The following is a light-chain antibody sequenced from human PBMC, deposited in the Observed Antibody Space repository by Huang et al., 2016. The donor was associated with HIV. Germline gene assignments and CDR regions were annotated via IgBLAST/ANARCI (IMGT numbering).Light chain of an antibody. CDR1: QSIGTY. CDR2: DTS. J-gene: IGKJ4*01. Sequence: EIVLTQSPPTLSLSPGQRGTLSCRASQSIGTYLAWYQQKPCHGPRLLVYDTSNRATGSPAKFGGGGSGTNFTLTIGGLEPEDVALYYCQQRSSWPLSFGGGTRVEIK. CDR3: QQRSSWPLS. V-gene: IGKV3-11*01.